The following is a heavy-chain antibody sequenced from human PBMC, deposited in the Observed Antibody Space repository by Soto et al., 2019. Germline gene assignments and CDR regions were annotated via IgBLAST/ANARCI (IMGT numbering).Heavy chain of an antibody. V-gene: IGHV3-23*01. J-gene: IGHJ6*02. CDR3: ASPITIFGVVAPYYYYVMDV. CDR2: ISGSGGST. D-gene: IGHD3-3*01. Sequence: SGGSLRLSCAASGFTFSSYAMSWVRQAPGKGLEWVSAISGSGGSTYYADSVKGRFTISRDNSKNTLYLQMNSLISEDTAVYYCASPITIFGVVAPYYYYVMDVLGQGTTVTVSS. CDR1: GFTFSSYA.